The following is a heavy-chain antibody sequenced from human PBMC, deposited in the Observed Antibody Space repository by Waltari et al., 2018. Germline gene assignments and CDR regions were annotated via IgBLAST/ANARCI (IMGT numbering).Heavy chain of an antibody. J-gene: IGHJ6*02. CDR3: ATRIPSDHSGSFYYYGMDV. D-gene: IGHD6-6*01. V-gene: IGHV1-69*13. Sequence: QLVQSGAEVKKPGSSVIVSCKASGGTFNSFGLSWVRQAPGQGLEWMGGIIPRFNTPTYARKFQGRLTVTADESTSTAYMELNSLRSEDSALYYCATRIPSDHSGSFYYYGMDVWGQGTTVTVSS. CDR1: GGTFNSFG. CDR2: IIPRFNTP.